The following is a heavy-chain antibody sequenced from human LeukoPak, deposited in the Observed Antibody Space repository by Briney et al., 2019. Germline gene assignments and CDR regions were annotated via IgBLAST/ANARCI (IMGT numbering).Heavy chain of an antibody. CDR1: VYTFTGYY. CDR2: INPNSGGT. V-gene: IGHV1-2*02. CDR3: ARRVDYYYYGMDV. Sequence: ASVKVSCKASVYTFTGYYMHWVRQAPGQGLEWMGWINPNSGGTNYAQKFQGRVTMTRDTSISTAYMELSRLRSDDTAVYYCARRVDYYYYGMDVWGQGTTVTVSS. D-gene: IGHD2-15*01. J-gene: IGHJ6*02.